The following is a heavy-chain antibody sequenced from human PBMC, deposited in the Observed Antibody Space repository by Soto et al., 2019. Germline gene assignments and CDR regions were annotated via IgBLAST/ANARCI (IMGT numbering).Heavy chain of an antibody. D-gene: IGHD6-6*01. J-gene: IGHJ6*02. Sequence: ASETLSLTCTVSGGSISSSSYYWGWIRQPPGKGLEWIGSIYYSGSTYYNPSLKSRVTISVDTSKNQFSLKLSSVTAADTAVYYCARHVAARPRYYYGMDVWGQGTTVTVSS. CDR2: IYYSGST. CDR3: ARHVAARPRYYYGMDV. V-gene: IGHV4-39*01. CDR1: GGSISSSSYY.